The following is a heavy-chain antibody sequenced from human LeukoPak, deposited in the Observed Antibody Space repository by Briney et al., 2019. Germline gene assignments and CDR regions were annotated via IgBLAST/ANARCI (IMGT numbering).Heavy chain of an antibody. CDR1: GGSFSGYY. CDR2: INHSGST. CDR3: ARARKEAVVVSRYYYYYGMDV. D-gene: IGHD2-21*01. Sequence: SETLSLTCAVYGGSFSGYYWSWIRQPPGKGLEWIGEINHSGSTNYNPSLKSRVTISVDTSKNQFSLKLSSVTAADTAVYYCARARKEAVVVSRYYYYYGMDVWGQGTTVTVSS. J-gene: IGHJ6*02. V-gene: IGHV4-34*01.